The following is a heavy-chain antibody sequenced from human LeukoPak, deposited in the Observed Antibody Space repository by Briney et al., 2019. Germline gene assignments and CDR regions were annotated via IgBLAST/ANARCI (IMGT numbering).Heavy chain of an antibody. CDR3: ARDDYGSGSYSPPGVDY. Sequence: PGASVKVSCKVSGYTLTELSMHWVRQAPGKGLEWMGGFDPEDGETIYAQKFQGRVTMTEDTSTDTAYMELSSLRSEDTAVYYCARDDYGSGSYSPPGVDYWGQGTLVTVSS. CDR1: GYTLTELS. V-gene: IGHV1-24*01. D-gene: IGHD3-10*01. CDR2: FDPEDGET. J-gene: IGHJ4*02.